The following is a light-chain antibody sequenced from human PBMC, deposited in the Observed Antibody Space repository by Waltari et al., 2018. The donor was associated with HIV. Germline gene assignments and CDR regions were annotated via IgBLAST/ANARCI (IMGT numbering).Light chain of an antibody. CDR1: SSTIGSNS. CDR2: RNK. CDR3: AAWDDSLSGRV. J-gene: IGLJ3*02. V-gene: IGLV1-47*01. Sequence: QSVLTQPPSASGTPGQRVTISCSGSSSTIGSNSVSWYQQLPGTAPKLLISRNKQRPSGVPDRFSGSMSGTSASLAISGLRSEDEAHYYCAAWDDSLSGRVFGEGTKLTVL.